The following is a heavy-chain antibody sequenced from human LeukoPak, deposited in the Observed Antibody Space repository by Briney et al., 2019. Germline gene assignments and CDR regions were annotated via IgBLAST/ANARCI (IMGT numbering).Heavy chain of an antibody. CDR2: IYYSGST. Sequence: TSETLSLTCTVSGGSISSYYWSWIRQPPGKGLEWIGYIYYSGSTNYNPSLKSRVTISVYTSENQFSVKLSSVTAADTAVYYCARLKYYYDSSGYRAEYFQHWGQGTLVTVSS. V-gene: IGHV4-59*01. CDR3: ARLKYYYDSSGYRAEYFQH. CDR1: GGSISSYY. J-gene: IGHJ1*01. D-gene: IGHD3-22*01.